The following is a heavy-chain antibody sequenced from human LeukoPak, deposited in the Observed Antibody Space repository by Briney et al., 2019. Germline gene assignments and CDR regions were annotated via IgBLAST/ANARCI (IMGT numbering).Heavy chain of an antibody. D-gene: IGHD3-10*01. CDR2: ISYDGSNK. V-gene: IGHV3-33*05. CDR3: AKADVLLWFGEFDY. J-gene: IGHJ4*02. Sequence: GGSLRLSCAASGFTFSSYGMHWVRQAPGKGLEWVAVISYDGSNKYYADSVKGRFTISRDNSKNTLYLQMNSLRAEDTAVYYCAKADVLLWFGEFDYWGQGTLVTVSS. CDR1: GFTFSSYG.